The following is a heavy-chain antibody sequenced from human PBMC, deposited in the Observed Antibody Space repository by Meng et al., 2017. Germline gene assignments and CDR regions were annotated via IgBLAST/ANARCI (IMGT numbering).Heavy chain of an antibody. J-gene: IGHJ5*02. CDR1: GGSISMGGYS. D-gene: IGHD5-18*01. Sequence: VQLKESGPGLGKPSQTLSLTCTASGGSISMGGYSWSWIRQHPGKGLEWIGYIYYSWSTYYNPSLKSLVTISVDTSKNQFSLKLSSVTAADTAVYYCARADRRVGSYGPNWFDPWGQGTLVTVSS. CDR3: ARADRRVGSYGPNWFDP. CDR2: IYYSWST. V-gene: IGHV4-31*01.